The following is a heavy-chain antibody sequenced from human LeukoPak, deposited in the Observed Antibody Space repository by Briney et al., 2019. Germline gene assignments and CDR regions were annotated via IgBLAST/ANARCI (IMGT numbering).Heavy chain of an antibody. V-gene: IGHV1-69*02. Sequence: SVKVSCKASGGTFSSYTIHWVRQAPGRGLEWVGRIIPIIGRPKSAQSFQGRVTITADTATVYLELSSLRPEDTALYYCARIGTPSNPFDSWGQGTLITVSS. CDR2: IIPIIGRP. CDR1: GGTFSSYT. D-gene: IGHD4-11*01. CDR3: ARIGTPSNPFDS. J-gene: IGHJ4*02.